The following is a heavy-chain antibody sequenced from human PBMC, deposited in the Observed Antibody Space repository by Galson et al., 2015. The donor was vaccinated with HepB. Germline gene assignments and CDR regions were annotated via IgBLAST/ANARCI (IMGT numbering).Heavy chain of an antibody. Sequence: SVKVSCKASGGTFSSYTISWVRQAPGQGLEWMGRIIPILGIANYAQKFQGRVTITADKSTSTAYMELSSLRSEDTAVYYCASGERRGYPLYWGQGTLVTVSS. CDR1: GGTFSSYT. CDR2: IIPILGIA. J-gene: IGHJ4*02. CDR3: ASGERRGYPLY. D-gene: IGHD5-18*01. V-gene: IGHV1-69*02.